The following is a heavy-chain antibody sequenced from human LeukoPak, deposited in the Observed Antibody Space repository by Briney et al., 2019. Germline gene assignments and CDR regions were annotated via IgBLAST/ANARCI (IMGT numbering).Heavy chain of an antibody. CDR2: ISAYNGNT. Sequence: ASVKVSCKASGYTFTSYGISWVRQAPGQGLEWMGWISAYNGNTNYAQKLQGRVTMTTDTSTSTAYMELRSLRSDDTAVYYCARVWTPLDDFWSGCLDYWGQGTLVTVSS. CDR3: ARVWTPLDDFWSGCLDY. CDR1: GYTFTSYG. V-gene: IGHV1-18*01. J-gene: IGHJ4*02. D-gene: IGHD3-3*01.